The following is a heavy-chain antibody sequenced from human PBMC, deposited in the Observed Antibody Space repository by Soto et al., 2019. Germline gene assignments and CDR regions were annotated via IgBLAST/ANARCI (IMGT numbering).Heavy chain of an antibody. CDR3: ARDRAPHYEFWSGYSTNWFDP. D-gene: IGHD3-3*01. Sequence: SETLSLTCTVSGGSISNYYWSWIRQSPGKGLEWIGYIYYSGNTNYNPSLKSRVTISIDTSKNQFSLKLSSVTAADTAVYYCARDRAPHYEFWSGYSTNWFDPWGQGTLVTVSS. CDR1: GGSISNYY. V-gene: IGHV4-59*01. CDR2: IYYSGNT. J-gene: IGHJ5*02.